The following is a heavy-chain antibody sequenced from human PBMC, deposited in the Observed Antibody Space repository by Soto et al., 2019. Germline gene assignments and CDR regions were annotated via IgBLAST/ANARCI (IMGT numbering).Heavy chain of an antibody. CDR2: ISGDGGST. CDR1: GFTFDDYA. V-gene: IGHV3-43*02. D-gene: IGHD7-27*01. J-gene: IGHJ6*02. Sequence: GGSLGLSCAASGFTFDDYAMHWVRQAPGKGLEWVSLISGDGGSTYYADSVKGRFTISRDNSKNSLYLQMNSLRTEDNALYYCAKDPRGLGINYYYYGMDVWGQGTTVTVSS. CDR3: AKDPRGLGINYYYYGMDV.